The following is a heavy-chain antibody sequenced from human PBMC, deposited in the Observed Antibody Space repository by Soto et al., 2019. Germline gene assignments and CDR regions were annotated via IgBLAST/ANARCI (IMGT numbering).Heavy chain of an antibody. J-gene: IGHJ4*02. CDR2: IKQDGSEK. CDR3: ARKYSGYELFPDH. D-gene: IGHD5-12*01. V-gene: IGHV3-7*01. CDR1: GFTFSAHW. Sequence: LRLSCAASGFTFSAHWMSWVRQAPGKGLEWVASIKQDGSEKFSVDSVKGRFTISRDNAKNSLYLQMNSLTTEDTAVYYCARKYSGYELFPDHWGPGTLVTVSS.